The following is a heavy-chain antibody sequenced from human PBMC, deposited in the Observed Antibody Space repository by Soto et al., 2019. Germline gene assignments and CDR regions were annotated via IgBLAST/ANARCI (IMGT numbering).Heavy chain of an antibody. CDR2: ISYDGSNK. D-gene: IGHD1-26*01. CDR1: GFTFSSYA. J-gene: IGHJ4*02. Sequence: QVQLVESGGGVVQPGRSLRLSCAASGFTFSSYAMHWVRQAPGKGLEWVAVISYDGSNKYYADSVKGRFTISRDNSKNTLYLQMNSLRAEDTAVYCCARDPIPWGATPPRYYFDYWGQGTLVTVSS. V-gene: IGHV3-30-3*01. CDR3: ARDPIPWGATPPRYYFDY.